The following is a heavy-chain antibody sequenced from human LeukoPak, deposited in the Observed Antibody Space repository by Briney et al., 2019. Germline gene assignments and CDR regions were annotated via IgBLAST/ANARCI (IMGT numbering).Heavy chain of an antibody. CDR2: INSDGSSK. CDR1: GFTFSSYW. J-gene: IGHJ3*02. D-gene: IGHD3-22*01. Sequence: PEGSLRLSCAASGFTFSSYWMHWVRQAPGKGLVWVSRINSDGSSKSYADSVKGRFTISRDNAKNSLYLQMNSLRAEDTAVYYCARDALQWLLLRYAFDIWGQGTMVTVSS. CDR3: ARDALQWLLLRYAFDI. V-gene: IGHV3-74*01.